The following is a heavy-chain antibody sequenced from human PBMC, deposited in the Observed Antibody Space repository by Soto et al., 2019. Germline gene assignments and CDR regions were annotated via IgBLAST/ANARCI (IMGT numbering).Heavy chain of an antibody. Sequence: VASVKVSCKASGGTFSSYAISWVRQAPGQGLEWMGGIIPIFGTANYAQKFQGRVTITADESTSTAYMELSSLRSEDTAVYYCAIVLLWFGADNYYGMDVWGQGTTVTVSS. J-gene: IGHJ6*02. CDR3: AIVLLWFGADNYYGMDV. V-gene: IGHV1-69*13. CDR2: IIPIFGTA. CDR1: GGTFSSYA. D-gene: IGHD3-10*01.